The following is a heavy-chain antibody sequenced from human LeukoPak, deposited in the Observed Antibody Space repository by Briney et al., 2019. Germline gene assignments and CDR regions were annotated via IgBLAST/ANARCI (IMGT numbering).Heavy chain of an antibody. CDR3: SGSSWYRGDY. CDR1: GFTFSSYG. J-gene: IGHJ4*02. CDR2: ISYDGSNK. V-gene: IGHV3-30*03. Sequence: GGSLRLSCAASGFTFSSYGMHWVRQAPGKGLEWVAVISYDGSNKYYADSVKGRFTISRDNSKNTLYLQMNSLRAEDTAVYYCSGSSWYRGDYWGQGTLVTVSS. D-gene: IGHD6-13*01.